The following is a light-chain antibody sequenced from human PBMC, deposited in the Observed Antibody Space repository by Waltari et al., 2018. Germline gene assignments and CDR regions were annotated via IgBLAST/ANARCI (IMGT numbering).Light chain of an antibody. CDR2: KAF. CDR1: RGIDDW. V-gene: IGKV1-5*03. J-gene: IGKJ1*01. CDR3: LQYGRFWT. Sequence: DIQMTQSPSTLPSSVVFRFTITCRASRGIDDWLAWYQQKPGNAPKLLIYKAFSLQSGVPSRFSGSGSGTEFTLTISGLQPDDVATYYCLQYGRFWTLGQGTQGEIK.